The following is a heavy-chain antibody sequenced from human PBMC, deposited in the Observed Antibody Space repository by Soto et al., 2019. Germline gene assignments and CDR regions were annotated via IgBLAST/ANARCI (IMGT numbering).Heavy chain of an antibody. V-gene: IGHV4-59*11. Sequence: PSETLSLTCTVSGGSMKSHFWSWIRQPPGERLEWIGYIYDNESVNYNPSLKSRVTMSEDTSRNRFSLKLNSVTAADTAVYYCARGYNWASDAFDIWGQGTMVTVSS. J-gene: IGHJ3*02. CDR3: ARGYNWASDAFDI. CDR2: IYDNESV. D-gene: IGHD1-20*01. CDR1: GGSMKSHF.